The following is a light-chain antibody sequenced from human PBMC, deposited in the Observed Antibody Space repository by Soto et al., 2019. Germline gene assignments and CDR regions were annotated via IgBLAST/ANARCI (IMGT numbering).Light chain of an antibody. V-gene: IGLV1-44*01. CDR3: CSYAGSYTFVV. Sequence: QSALTQPPSASGTPGQRVPISCSASGPYIEVNAINWYQQVPGTAPRLLIYNDLQRPSGVPDRFSGSRSGTSASLVIVGLQAEDEADYYCCSYAGSYTFVVFGGGTKLTVL. J-gene: IGLJ2*01. CDR1: GPYIEVNA. CDR2: NDL.